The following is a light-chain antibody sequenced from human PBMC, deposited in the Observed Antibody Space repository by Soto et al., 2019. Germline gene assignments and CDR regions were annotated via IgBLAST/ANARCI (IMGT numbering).Light chain of an antibody. CDR3: SSYTSSSRYV. Sequence: QSALTQPASVSGSPGQSITISCTGTSSDVGGYNYVSWYQQHPGKAPKLMIYDVSNRPSGVSNRFSGSKSGNTASLTISGLQAEDEVDYYCSSYTSSSRYVFGTGTKLTVL. J-gene: IGLJ1*01. CDR1: SSDVGGYNY. V-gene: IGLV2-14*01. CDR2: DVS.